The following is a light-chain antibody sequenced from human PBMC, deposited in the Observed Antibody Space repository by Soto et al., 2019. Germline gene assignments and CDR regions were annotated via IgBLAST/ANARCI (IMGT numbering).Light chain of an antibody. CDR3: QQYNNWPPN. V-gene: IGKV3-15*01. CDR1: QSVSSN. CDR2: GAS. J-gene: IGKJ5*01. Sequence: EIVMTQSPSTLSVYPGERATLSCRASQSVSSNLAWYQQKPGQAPRLLIYGASTRATGIPARFSGSGSGTEFTLTISSLQSEDFAVYFCQQYNNWPPNFGQGTRLEIK.